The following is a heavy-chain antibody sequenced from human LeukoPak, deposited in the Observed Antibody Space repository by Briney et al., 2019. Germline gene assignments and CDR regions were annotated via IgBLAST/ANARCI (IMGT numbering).Heavy chain of an antibody. J-gene: IGHJ4*02. CDR3: ARDRYYYDSSGYYSALDY. CDR1: GYTFTSYG. Sequence: ASVKVPCKASGYTFTSYGISWVRQAPGQGLEWMGWISAYNGNTNYAQKLQGRVTMTTDTSTSTAHMELRSLRSDDTAVYYCARDRYYYDSSGYYSALDYWGQGTLVTVSS. V-gene: IGHV1-18*01. CDR2: ISAYNGNT. D-gene: IGHD3-22*01.